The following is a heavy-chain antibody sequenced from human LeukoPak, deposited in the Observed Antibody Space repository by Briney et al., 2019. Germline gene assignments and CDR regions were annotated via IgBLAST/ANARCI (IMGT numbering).Heavy chain of an antibody. J-gene: IGHJ4*02. CDR1: GFTFSSYS. D-gene: IGHD3-3*01. CDR2: ISSSSSYI. CDR3: AGATYPEIFGVVIEDY. V-gene: IGHV3-21*01. Sequence: PGGSLRLSCAASGFTFSSYSMNWVRQAPGKGLEWVSSISSSSSYIYYADSVKGRFTISRDNAKNSLYLQMNSLRAEDTAVYYCAGATYPEIFGVVIEDYWGQGTLVTVSS.